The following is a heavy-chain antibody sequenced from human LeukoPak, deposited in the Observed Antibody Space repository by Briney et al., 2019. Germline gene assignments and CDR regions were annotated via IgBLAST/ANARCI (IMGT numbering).Heavy chain of an antibody. CDR1: GGSISSSSYY. Sequence: SETLSLTCPVSGGSISSSSYYWGWIRQPPGKGLEWIGSIYYSGSTYYSPSLKSRVTISVDTSKNQFSLKLSSVTAADTAVYYCARQTGTAAPYYMDVWGKGTTVTVSS. CDR2: IYYSGST. V-gene: IGHV4-39*01. CDR3: ARQTGTAAPYYMDV. D-gene: IGHD1/OR15-1a*01. J-gene: IGHJ6*03.